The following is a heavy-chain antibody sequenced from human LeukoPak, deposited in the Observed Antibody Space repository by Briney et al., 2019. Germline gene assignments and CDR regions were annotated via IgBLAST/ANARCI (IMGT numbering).Heavy chain of an antibody. D-gene: IGHD2-15*01. CDR2: ISSSSSYI. CDR3: ARDDRYCSGGRCYSNWFDP. V-gene: IGHV3-21*01. Sequence: PGGSLRLSCAASGFTFSSYSMNWVRQAPGKGLEWVSSISSSSSYIYYADSVKGRFTISRDNAKNSLYLQMNSLRAEDTAVYYCARDDRYCSGGRCYSNWFDPWGQGTLVTVSS. J-gene: IGHJ5*02. CDR1: GFTFSSYS.